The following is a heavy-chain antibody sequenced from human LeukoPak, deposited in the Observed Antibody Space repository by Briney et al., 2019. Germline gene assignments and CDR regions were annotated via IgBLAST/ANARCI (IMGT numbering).Heavy chain of an antibody. D-gene: IGHD3-22*01. CDR3: ARAVWDSSGHLFDY. CDR2: ISGSSSYI. V-gene: IGHV3-21*01. Sequence: GGTLRLSCAASGFTFSSYGMSWVRQAPGKGLEWVSSISGSSSYIYYADSVKGRFTISRDNAKNSLYLQMNSLRAEDTAVYYCARAVWDSSGHLFDYWGQGTLVTVSS. J-gene: IGHJ4*02. CDR1: GFTFSSYG.